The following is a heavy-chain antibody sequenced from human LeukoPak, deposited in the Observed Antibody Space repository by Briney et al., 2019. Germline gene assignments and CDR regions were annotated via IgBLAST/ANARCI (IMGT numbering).Heavy chain of an antibody. D-gene: IGHD3-10*01. J-gene: IGHJ5*02. CDR2: ISYDGSNK. Sequence: GGSLRLSCAASGFTVSSNYMSWVRQAPGKGLEWVAVISYDGSNKYYADSVKGRFTISRDNSKNTLYLQMNSLRAEDTAVYYCAKALLWFGELGDWFDPWGQGTLVTVSS. CDR1: GFTVSSNY. CDR3: AKALLWFGELGDWFDP. V-gene: IGHV3-30*18.